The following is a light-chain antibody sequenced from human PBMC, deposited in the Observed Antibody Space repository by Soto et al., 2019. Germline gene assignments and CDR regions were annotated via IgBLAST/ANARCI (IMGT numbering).Light chain of an antibody. J-gene: IGLJ1*01. Sequence: QSVLAQPASVSGSPGQSITISCTGTSTDIGSYNLVSWYQQHPGKAPKLMIYEVTKRPSGVSNRFSGSKSGNTASLTISGLQAEDEADYYCCLYSSNGSLIFGPGTKV. CDR3: CLYSSNGSLI. CDR2: EVT. CDR1: STDIGSYNL. V-gene: IGLV2-23*02.